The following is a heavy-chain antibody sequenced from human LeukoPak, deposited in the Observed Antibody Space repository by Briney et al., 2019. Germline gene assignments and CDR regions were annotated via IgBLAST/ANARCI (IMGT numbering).Heavy chain of an antibody. J-gene: IGHJ6*03. CDR1: GYTFTTYN. CDR3: ARLDYFGSGLYYYMDV. Sequence: SVKVSCKASGYTFTTYNINWVRQAPGQGLEWMGGIIPFFGTANYAQKFQGRVTITADESTNTAYMELSSLRSEDTAVYYCARLDYFGSGLYYYMDVWGKGTTVTISS. CDR2: IIPFFGTA. D-gene: IGHD3-10*01. V-gene: IGHV1-69*13.